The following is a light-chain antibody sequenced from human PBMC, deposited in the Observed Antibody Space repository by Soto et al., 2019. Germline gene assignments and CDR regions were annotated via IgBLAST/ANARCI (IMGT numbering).Light chain of an antibody. V-gene: IGLV2-11*01. J-gene: IGLJ1*01. CDR1: SSDVGGYNY. CDR3: CSYAGSYTRYV. Sequence: QSVLTQPRSVSGSPGQSVTISCTGTSSDVGGYNYVSWYQQHPGKAPKLMIYDVSKRPSGVPDRFSGPKSGNTASLTISGLQAEDEADYYCCSYAGSYTRYVFGTGTKVTVL. CDR2: DVS.